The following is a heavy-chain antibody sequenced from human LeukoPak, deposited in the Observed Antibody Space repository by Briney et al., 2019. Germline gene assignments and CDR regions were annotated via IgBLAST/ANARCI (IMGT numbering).Heavy chain of an antibody. V-gene: IGHV1-69*04. CDR3: AREYSSGAPTHFDY. Sequence: SVTVSCKASGGTFIIYAISWVRQAPGQGLEWMGRIIPILGIANYAQKFQGRVTITADKSTSTAYMELSSLRSEDTAVYYCAREYSSGAPTHFDYWGQGTLVTVSS. CDR1: GGTFIIYA. CDR2: IIPILGIA. D-gene: IGHD2-15*01. J-gene: IGHJ4*02.